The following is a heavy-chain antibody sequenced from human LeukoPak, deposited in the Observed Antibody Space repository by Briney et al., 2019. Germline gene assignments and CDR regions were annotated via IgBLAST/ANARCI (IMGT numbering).Heavy chain of an antibody. CDR3: AWSRGGTYSYGAY. J-gene: IGHJ4*02. D-gene: IGHD4-17*01. CDR1: GGAISYWH. Sequence: SSETLSLTCTVSGGAISYWHWIGLRQPPGKGLEWIGWIYYSGSTNCNPSLKSRVTISVDTSKNQFSLKLSSVTAADTAVYYCAWSRGGTYSYGAYRGERALVTVSS. CDR2: IYYSGST. V-gene: IGHV4-59*08.